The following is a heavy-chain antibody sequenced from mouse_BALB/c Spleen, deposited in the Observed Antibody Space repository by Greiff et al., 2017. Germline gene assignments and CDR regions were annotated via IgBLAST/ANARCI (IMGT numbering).Heavy chain of an antibody. Sequence: EVQLVESGPGLVKPSQSLSLTCSVTGYSITSGYYWNWIRQFPGNKLEWMGYISYDGSNNYNPSLKNRISITRDTSKNQFFLKLNSVTTEDTATYYCARYGYGPMDYWGQGTSVTVSS. J-gene: IGHJ4*01. CDR2: ISYDGSN. V-gene: IGHV3-6*02. CDR1: GYSITSGYY. D-gene: IGHD2-2*01. CDR3: ARYGYGPMDY.